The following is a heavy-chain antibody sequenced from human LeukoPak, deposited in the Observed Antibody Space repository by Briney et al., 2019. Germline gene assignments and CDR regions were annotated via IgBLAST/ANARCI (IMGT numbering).Heavy chain of an antibody. J-gene: IGHJ3*02. CDR1: GFTFSSYA. D-gene: IGHD2-15*01. Sequence: GGSLRLSCAASGFTFSSYAMSWVRQAPGKGLEWVSAISGSGGSTYYADSVKGRFTISRDNAKNSLYLQMNSLRAEDTAVYYCARVGPDAFDIWGQGTMVTVSS. CDR2: ISGSGGST. V-gene: IGHV3-23*01. CDR3: ARVGPDAFDI.